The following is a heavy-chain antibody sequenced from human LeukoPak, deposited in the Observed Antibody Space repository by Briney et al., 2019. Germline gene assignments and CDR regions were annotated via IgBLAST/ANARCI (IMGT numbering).Heavy chain of an antibody. V-gene: IGHV4-39*01. D-gene: IGHD3-22*01. Sequence: SETLSLTCTLSGGSISRSSDYWGWIRQPPGKGLEWIASIYYRGSTYYNPSLKSRVTISVDTSKNQFSLKLSSVTAADTAVYYCARLSGYYDSSGYWDYWGQGTLVTVSS. CDR3: ARLSGYYDSSGYWDY. CDR1: GGSISRSSDY. J-gene: IGHJ4*02. CDR2: IYYRGST.